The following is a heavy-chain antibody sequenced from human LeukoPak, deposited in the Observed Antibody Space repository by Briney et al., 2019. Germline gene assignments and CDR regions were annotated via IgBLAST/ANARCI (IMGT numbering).Heavy chain of an antibody. CDR3: AKDRGCSSLYSSGCDLGMDV. Sequence: GGSLRLSCAASGFTFSSYGMHWVRQAPGKGLEWVAVISYDGSNKYYADSVKGRFTISRDNSKNTLYLQMNSLGAEDTAVYYCAKDRGCSSLYSSGCDLGMDVWGQGTTVTVSS. CDR1: GFTFSSYG. J-gene: IGHJ6*02. CDR2: ISYDGSNK. V-gene: IGHV3-30*18. D-gene: IGHD6-19*01.